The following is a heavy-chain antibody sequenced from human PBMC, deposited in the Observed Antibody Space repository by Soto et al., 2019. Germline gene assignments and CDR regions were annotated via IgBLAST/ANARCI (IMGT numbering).Heavy chain of an antibody. CDR2: ISRDGGTK. Sequence: QVQLVESGGGVVQPGRSLRLSCAVSGFTVSTYGMHWVRQAPGKGLEWVAVISRDGGTKYYADSVKGRFTISRDNSRNTLFLEMNSLRGDDMAVYYCTGGVASGYWGQGTLSPSPQ. J-gene: IGHJ4*02. D-gene: IGHD2-8*02. V-gene: IGHV3-30*03. CDR1: GFTVSTYG. CDR3: TGGVASGY.